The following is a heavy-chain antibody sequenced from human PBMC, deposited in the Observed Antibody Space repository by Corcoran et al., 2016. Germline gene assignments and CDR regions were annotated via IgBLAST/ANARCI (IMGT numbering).Heavy chain of an antibody. CDR3: ARGVDYYDSSGYYLTGLIDY. Sequence: QLVESGGGQVKPGGSLRLSCAACGFTFSSYSMNWVRQAPGKGLEWVASISSSSSYIYYADSVKGRLTTSRDKAKNSLSLQMNSLRAEDTAVYFWARGVDYYDSSGYYLTGLIDYWGQGTLVTVSS. CDR2: ISSSSSYI. V-gene: IGHV3-21*01. D-gene: IGHD3-22*01. CDR1: GFTFSSYS. J-gene: IGHJ4*02.